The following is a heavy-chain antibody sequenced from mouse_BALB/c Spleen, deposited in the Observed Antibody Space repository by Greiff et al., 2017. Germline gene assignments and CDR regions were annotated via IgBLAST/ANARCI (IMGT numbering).Heavy chain of an antibody. J-gene: IGHJ4*01. CDR3: TREWFYAMDY. CDR1: GYTFTDYE. D-gene: IGHD1-3*01. CDR2: IDPGTGCT. V-gene: IGHV1-15*01. Sequence: QVQLQQSGAELVRPGASVTLSCKASGYTFTDYEMHWVKQTPVHGLEWIGAIDPGTGCTDYNQKFKGKATLTADKSSSTAYMELSSLTSEDSAVYYCTREWFYAMDYWGQGTSVTVSS.